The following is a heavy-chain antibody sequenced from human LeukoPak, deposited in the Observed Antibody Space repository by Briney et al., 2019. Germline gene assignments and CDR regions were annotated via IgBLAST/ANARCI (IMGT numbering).Heavy chain of an antibody. D-gene: IGHD6-19*01. V-gene: IGHV1-69*13. CDR1: GGTFSSYA. Sequence: GASVTVSCKASGGTFSSYAISWVRQAPGQGLEWMGGIIPIFGTANYAQKFQGRVTITADESTSTAYMELSSLRSEDTAVYYCARDLDSSGWSPFDYWGQGTLVTVSS. CDR3: ARDLDSSGWSPFDY. J-gene: IGHJ4*02. CDR2: IIPIFGTA.